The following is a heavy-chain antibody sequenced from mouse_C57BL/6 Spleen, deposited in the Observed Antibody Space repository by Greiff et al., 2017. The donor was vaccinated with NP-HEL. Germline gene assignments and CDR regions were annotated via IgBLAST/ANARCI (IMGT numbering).Heavy chain of an antibody. V-gene: IGHV1-53*01. J-gene: IGHJ3*01. CDR3: ARGRGLLQEGFAY. D-gene: IGHD2-3*01. CDR2: INPSNGGT. CDR1: GYTFTSYW. Sequence: VQLQQSGTELVKPGASVKLSCKASGYTFTSYWMHWVKQRPGQGLEWIGNINPSNGGTNYNEKFKSKATLTVDKSSSTAYMQLSSLTSEDSAVYYCARGRGLLQEGFAYWGQGTLVTVSA.